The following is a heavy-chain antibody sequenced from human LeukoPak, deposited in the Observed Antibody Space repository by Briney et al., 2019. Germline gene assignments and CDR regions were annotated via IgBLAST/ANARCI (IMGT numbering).Heavy chain of an antibody. J-gene: IGHJ4*02. D-gene: IGHD6-13*01. CDR2: INPNNGGT. Sequence: ASVKVSCKASGYTFTGYRMHWVRQVPGQGLEWMAWINPNNGGTNYAQKFQGRVTLTRDTSISTTYMELSSLRSDGTAVYYCATSGSTWYNDYWGQGTLVTVSS. V-gene: IGHV1-2*02. CDR3: ATSGSTWYNDY. CDR1: GYTFTGYR.